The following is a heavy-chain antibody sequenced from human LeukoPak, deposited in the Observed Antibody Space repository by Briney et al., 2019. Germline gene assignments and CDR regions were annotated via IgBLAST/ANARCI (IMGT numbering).Heavy chain of an antibody. CDR1: GSSKSGYY. J-gene: IGHJ4*02. D-gene: IGHD3-10*01. V-gene: IGHV4-4*07. Sequence: SETLSLTCTVSGSSKSGYYWSWIRQPAGKGLEWIGHIYTSGTTNYNPSLKSRLTVSLDTSRNQFSLKLSSVTAADTAVYYCVRNPIRGFGELRDWGQGMLVTVSS. CDR2: IYTSGTT. CDR3: VRNPIRGFGELRD.